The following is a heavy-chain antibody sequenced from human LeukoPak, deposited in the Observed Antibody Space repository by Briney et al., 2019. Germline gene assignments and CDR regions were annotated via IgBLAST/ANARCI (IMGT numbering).Heavy chain of an antibody. V-gene: IGHV4-39*01. CDR3: ARLTDFWSGYYLFDY. Sequence: PSETLSLTCTASGGSISSSSHYWGWIRQPPGKGLEWIGSIYYSGSTYYNPSLKSRVTISVDTSKNQFSLKLSSVTAADTAVYYCARLTDFWSGYYLFDYWGQGTLVTVSS. CDR2: IYYSGST. D-gene: IGHD3-3*01. J-gene: IGHJ4*02. CDR1: GGSISSSSHY.